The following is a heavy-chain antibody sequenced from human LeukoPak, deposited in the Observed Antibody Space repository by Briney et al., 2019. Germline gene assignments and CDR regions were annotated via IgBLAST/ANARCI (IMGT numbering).Heavy chain of an antibody. D-gene: IGHD6-19*01. V-gene: IGHV3-9*01. CDR3: AKKKFSGWNGPFDY. Sequence: PGGSLRLSCAASGFTFDDYAMHWVRQVPGKGLEWVSGISWNSGSIGYADSVKGRFTISRDNAKNSLYLQMNSLRAEDTALYYCAKKKFSGWNGPFDYWGQGTLVTVSS. J-gene: IGHJ4*02. CDR2: ISWNSGSI. CDR1: GFTFDDYA.